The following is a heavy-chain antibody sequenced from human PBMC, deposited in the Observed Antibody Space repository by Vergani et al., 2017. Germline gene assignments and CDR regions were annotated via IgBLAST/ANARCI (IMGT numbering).Heavy chain of an antibody. CDR3: ASARYEFWSGYRSFDY. CDR1: GYSFTSYW. Sequence: EVQLVQSGAEVKKPGESLKISCKGSGYSFTSYWIGWVRQMPGKGLEWMGIIYPGDSDTRYSPSFQGQVTISADKSISTAYLQWSSLKASDTAMYYSASARYEFWSGYRSFDYWGQGTLVTVSS. CDR2: IYPGDSDT. V-gene: IGHV5-51*03. J-gene: IGHJ4*02. D-gene: IGHD3-3*01.